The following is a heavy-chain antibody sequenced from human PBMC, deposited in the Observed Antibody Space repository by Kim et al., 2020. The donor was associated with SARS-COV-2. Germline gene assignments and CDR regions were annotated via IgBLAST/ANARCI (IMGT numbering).Heavy chain of an antibody. CDR3: ARDAWFGELQPRSNAFDI. Sequence: ASVKVSCKASGYTFSGYGISWMRQAPGQGVEWMGWISAYNGNRNYAQKFQGRVTMTTDKSTSTAYMELRSLRSDDTAVYYCARDAWFGELQPRSNAFDIWGQGTMVTVCS. CDR2: ISAYNGNR. J-gene: IGHJ3*02. V-gene: IGHV1-18*01. CDR1: GYTFSGYG. D-gene: IGHD3-10*01.